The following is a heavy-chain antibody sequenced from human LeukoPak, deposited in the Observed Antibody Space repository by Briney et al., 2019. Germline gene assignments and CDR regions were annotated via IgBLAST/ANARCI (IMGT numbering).Heavy chain of an antibody. J-gene: IGHJ6*02. CDR2: TNSDGSST. V-gene: IGHV3-74*01. CDR3: ARGEYSSSWYETHYYYGMDV. CDR1: GFTFSSYW. Sequence: GGSLRLSCAASGFTFSSYWMHWVRQAPGKGLVWVSRTNSDGSSTSYADSVKGRFTISRDNAKNTLYLQMNSLRAEDTAVYYCARGEYSSSWYETHYYYGMDVWGQGTTVTVSS. D-gene: IGHD6-13*01.